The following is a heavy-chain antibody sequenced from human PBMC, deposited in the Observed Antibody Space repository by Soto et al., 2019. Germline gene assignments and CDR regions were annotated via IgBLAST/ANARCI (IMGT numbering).Heavy chain of an antibody. D-gene: IGHD3-22*01. CDR3: ARDLVYYYDSSGPPGRSY. J-gene: IGHJ4*02. V-gene: IGHV3-48*02. CDR2: ISSSSSTI. Sequence: GGSLRLSCAASGFTFSSYSMNWVRQAPGKGLEWVSYISSSSSTIYYADSVKGRFTISRDNAKNSLYLQMNSLRDEDTAVYYCARDLVYYYDSSGPPGRSYWGQGTLVTVSS. CDR1: GFTFSSYS.